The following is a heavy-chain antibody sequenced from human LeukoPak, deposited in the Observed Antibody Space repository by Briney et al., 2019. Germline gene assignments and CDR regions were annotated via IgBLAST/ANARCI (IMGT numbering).Heavy chain of an antibody. D-gene: IGHD6-6*01. CDR1: GFTFSDYY. J-gene: IGHJ6*03. Sequence: GGSLRLSCAASGFTFSDYYMSWIRQAPGKGLEWVSYISSSGSTIYYADSVKGRFTISRDDAKNSLYLQMNSLRAEDTAVYYCAREGLYSSSSGGYYYMDVWGKGTTVTVSS. CDR2: ISSSGSTI. V-gene: IGHV3-11*01. CDR3: AREGLYSSSSGGYYYMDV.